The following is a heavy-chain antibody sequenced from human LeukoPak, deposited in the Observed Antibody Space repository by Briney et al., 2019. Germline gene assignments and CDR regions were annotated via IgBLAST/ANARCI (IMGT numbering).Heavy chain of an antibody. J-gene: IGHJ4*02. V-gene: IGHV4-59*01. CDR1: GGSISSYY. CDR3: ARDGTAAGLDY. CDR2: IYYSGST. Sequence: SETLSLTCTVSGGSISSYYWSWIRQPPGKGLEWIGYIYYSGSTNYNPSLKSRVTISVDTSKNQFSLKLSSVTAADTAVYYCARDGTAAGLDYWGQGTLVTVSS. D-gene: IGHD6-13*01.